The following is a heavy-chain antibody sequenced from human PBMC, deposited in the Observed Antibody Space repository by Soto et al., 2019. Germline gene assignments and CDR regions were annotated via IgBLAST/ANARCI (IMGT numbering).Heavy chain of an antibody. D-gene: IGHD3-10*01. J-gene: IGHJ4*02. Sequence: QLQMQESGPRLVRPSETLSLTCTVSDGSISSSSYYWGWIRQPPGKGLEWIASIYHSGSTYYNPSLQSRVPISVDKSKSQFSLKMISVTAADTAVYYCARQGYYGSGTYYNFDYWGQGTLIIVSS. CDR3: ARQGYYGSGTYYNFDY. V-gene: IGHV4-39*01. CDR1: DGSISSSSYY. CDR2: IYHSGST.